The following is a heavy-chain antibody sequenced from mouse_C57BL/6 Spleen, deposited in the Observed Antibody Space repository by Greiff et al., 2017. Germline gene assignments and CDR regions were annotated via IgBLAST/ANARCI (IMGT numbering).Heavy chain of an antibody. J-gene: IGHJ2*01. Sequence: EVQRVESGGDLVKPGGSLKLSCAASGFTFSSYGMSWVRQTPDKRLEWVATISSGGSYTYYPDSVKGRFTISRDNAKNTLYLQMSSLKSEDTAMYYCARPAGSLFDYWGQGTTLTVSS. CDR2: ISSGGSYT. V-gene: IGHV5-6*01. D-gene: IGHD1-1*02. CDR3: ARPAGSLFDY. CDR1: GFTFSSYG.